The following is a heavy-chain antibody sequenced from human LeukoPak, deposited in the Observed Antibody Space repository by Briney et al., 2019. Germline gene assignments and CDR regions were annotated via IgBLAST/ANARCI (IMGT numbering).Heavy chain of an antibody. Sequence: GGSLRLSCVASGFTVSSNYMSWVRQAPGKGLEWVSVIYSGSSTYYAESVEGRFTISRNTSKNTLYLQMNSLRADDTAVYYCARDRSSGWYVYDYWGQGTLVTVSS. CDR1: GFTVSSNY. V-gene: IGHV3-53*01. J-gene: IGHJ4*02. CDR2: IYSGSST. D-gene: IGHD6-19*01. CDR3: ARDRSSGWYVYDY.